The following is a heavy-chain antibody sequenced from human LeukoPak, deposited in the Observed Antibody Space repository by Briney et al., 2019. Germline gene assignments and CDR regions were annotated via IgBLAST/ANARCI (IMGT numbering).Heavy chain of an antibody. V-gene: IGHV3-23*01. CDR2: ISGGGGTT. CDR1: GFTFSNYG. Sequence: GGSLRLSCAASGFTFSNYGINWVRQAPGKGLEWVSAISGGGGTTYYADSVKGRFTISRDNSKNTLYLQMNSLRAEDTAVYYCAKTYSSGWYVFDYWGQGTLVTVSS. D-gene: IGHD6-19*01. J-gene: IGHJ4*02. CDR3: AKTYSSGWYVFDY.